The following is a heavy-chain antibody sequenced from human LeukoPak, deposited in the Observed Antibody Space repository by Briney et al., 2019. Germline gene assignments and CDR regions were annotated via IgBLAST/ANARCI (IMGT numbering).Heavy chain of an antibody. CDR3: ARAEVPAATGPRRLHYYYYMDV. V-gene: IGHV1-69*05. Sequence: SVKVSCKASGGTFSSYAISWVRQAPGQGLEWMGGIIPIFGTANYAQKFQGRVTITTDESTSTAYMELSSLRSEDTAVYYCARAEVPAATGPRRLHYYYYMDVWGKGTTVTVSS. J-gene: IGHJ6*03. D-gene: IGHD2-2*01. CDR2: IIPIFGTA. CDR1: GGTFSSYA.